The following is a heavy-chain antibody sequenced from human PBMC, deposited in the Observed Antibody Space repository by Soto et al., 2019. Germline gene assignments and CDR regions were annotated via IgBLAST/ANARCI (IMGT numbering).Heavy chain of an antibody. V-gene: IGHV4-4*02. J-gene: IGHJ3*01. D-gene: IGHD6-19*01. CDR2: MLHSGTT. Sequence: QVQLQESGPGLVKPSGTLSLTCAVSGDSISSPKWWTWVRQPPGKGLEWIGDMLHSGTTNYNPSLKSRVTISVDKSTTQFSLNLYSVTAADTAVYYCAYSPGWYRHDLWGPGTLVIVSS. CDR1: GDSISSPKW. CDR3: AYSPGWYRHDL.